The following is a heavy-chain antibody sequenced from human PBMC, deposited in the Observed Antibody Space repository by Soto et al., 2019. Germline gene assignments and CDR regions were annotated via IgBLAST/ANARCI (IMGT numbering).Heavy chain of an antibody. V-gene: IGHV1-3*01. CDR3: ARSYTELALFDY. J-gene: IGHJ4*02. Sequence: ASVKVSCKASGYTFTSCARHWVRQAPGQRLEWMGWINAGNGNTKYSQKFQGRVTITRDTSASTAYMELSSLRSEDTAVYYCARSYTELALFDYWGQGTLVTVSS. CDR2: INAGNGNT. D-gene: IGHD3-16*02. CDR1: GYTFTSCA.